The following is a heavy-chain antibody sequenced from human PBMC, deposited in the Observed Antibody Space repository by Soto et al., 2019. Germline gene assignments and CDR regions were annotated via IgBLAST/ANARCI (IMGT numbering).Heavy chain of an antibody. V-gene: IGHV4-31*03. J-gene: IGHJ5*02. CDR2: IYVTGAV. CDR1: GAALNSGNYY. Sequence: SETLSLTCSVSGAALNSGNYYWSWIRQVPGKGLEWIGHIYVTGAVDYNPSLRDRITISQDTSERQFSLNLRLVTAADTAVYYCARLRIATNNYKWFDPWGQGTLVTGSS. CDR3: ARLRIATNNYKWFDP. D-gene: IGHD2-21*01.